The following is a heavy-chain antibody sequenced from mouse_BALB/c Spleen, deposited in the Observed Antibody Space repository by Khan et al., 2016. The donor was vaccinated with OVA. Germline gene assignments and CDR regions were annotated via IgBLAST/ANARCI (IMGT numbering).Heavy chain of an antibody. Sequence: EVQVVESGGDLVKPGGSLKLSCAASGFTFSSYSMSWVRQTPDKRLEWVASISSGGDYTYFPDSVKGRFTISSDNADNALYLQMSSLRSEDTAMYFCTSHLTGSFDYGGQGTLVTVSA. D-gene: IGHD4-1*01. V-gene: IGHV5-6*01. CDR3: TSHLTGSFDY. CDR2: ISSGGDYT. CDR1: GFTFSSYS. J-gene: IGHJ3*01.